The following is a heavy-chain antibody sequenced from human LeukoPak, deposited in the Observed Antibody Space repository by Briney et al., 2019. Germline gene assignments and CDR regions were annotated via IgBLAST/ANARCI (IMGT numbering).Heavy chain of an antibody. CDR3: ARDLRDSTSYYYVEYLQH. J-gene: IGHJ1*01. V-gene: IGHV3-21*01. CDR1: GFTFSDYT. Sequence: GGSLRLSCAASGFTFSDYTMNWVRQAPGKGLEWVSSISTSSLYIFYADSVRGRFTISRDNAKNSLYLQMNSLRAEDTAVYYCARDLRDSTSYYYVEYLQHWGQGSLVTVSS. CDR2: ISTSSLYI. D-gene: IGHD3-22*01.